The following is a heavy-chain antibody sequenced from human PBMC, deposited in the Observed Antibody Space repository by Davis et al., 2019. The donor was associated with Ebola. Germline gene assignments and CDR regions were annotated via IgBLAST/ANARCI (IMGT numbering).Heavy chain of an antibody. D-gene: IGHD4-17*01. Sequence: GESLKISCAASGFTFSGSAMHWVRQASGKGLEWVGRIRSKANSYATAYAASVKGRFTISRDDSKNTAYLQMNSLKTEDTAVYYCTSPYGDYDYWGQGTLVTVSS. CDR1: GFTFSGSA. CDR2: IRSKANSYAT. V-gene: IGHV3-73*01. J-gene: IGHJ4*02. CDR3: TSPYGDYDY.